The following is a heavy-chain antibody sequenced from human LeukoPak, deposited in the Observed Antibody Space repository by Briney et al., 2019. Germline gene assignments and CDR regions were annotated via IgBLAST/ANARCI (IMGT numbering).Heavy chain of an antibody. J-gene: IGHJ4*02. CDR2: ISSSGNT. V-gene: IGHV4-4*09. CDR3: ARRSPIAAEDY. Sequence: PSETLSLTCTVTGDSISLQYWNWIRQPPGKGLEWLGYISSSGNTNYHPSVNSRVTISRDTSKNPLSLRLKSLTAADTAVYYCARRSPIAAEDYWGQGILVTVSS. CDR1: GDSISLQY. D-gene: IGHD6-6*01.